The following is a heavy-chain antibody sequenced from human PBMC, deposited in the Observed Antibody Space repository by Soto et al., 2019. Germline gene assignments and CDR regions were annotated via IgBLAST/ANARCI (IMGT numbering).Heavy chain of an antibody. V-gene: IGHV1-46*03. J-gene: IGHJ6*02. Sequence: ASVKVSCKASGYTFTSYYMHCVRQAPGQGLEWMGIINPSGGSTSYAQKFQGRVTMTRDTSTSTVYMELSSLRSEDTAVYYCARGQGYCSGGSCRDLYYYGMDVWGQGTTVTVSS. CDR2: INPSGGST. CDR1: GYTFTSYY. D-gene: IGHD2-15*01. CDR3: ARGQGYCSGGSCRDLYYYGMDV.